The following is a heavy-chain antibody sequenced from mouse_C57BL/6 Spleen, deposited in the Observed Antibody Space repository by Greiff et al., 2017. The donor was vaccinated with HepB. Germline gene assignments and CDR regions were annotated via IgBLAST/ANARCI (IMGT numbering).Heavy chain of an antibody. CDR2: ISSGGSYT. J-gene: IGHJ2*01. D-gene: IGHD2-14*01. CDR1: GFTFSSYG. CDR3: AREGGTLYYFDY. V-gene: IGHV5-6*01. Sequence: EVMLVESGGDLVKPGGSLKLSCAASGFTFSSYGMSWVRQTPDKRLEWVATISSGGSYTYYPDSVKGRFTISRDNAKNTLYLQMSSLKSEDTAMYYCAREGGTLYYFDYWGQGTTLTVSS.